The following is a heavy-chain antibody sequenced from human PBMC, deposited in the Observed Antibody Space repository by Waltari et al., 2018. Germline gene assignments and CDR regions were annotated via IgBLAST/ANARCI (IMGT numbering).Heavy chain of an antibody. CDR1: GYAVNRGLD. D-gene: IGHD2-8*01. CDR3: MRQVLGYCTSAACRRLES. V-gene: IGHV4-38-2*01. Sequence: QLQLKESRPGLLKASETLSLTCDAHGYAVNRGLDGGWIRQSPGKGLEWIATVYYDGTTFYDPSLVSRATTTMDTAKNQFSLTLESVTAADTAVYYCMRQVLGYCTSAACRRLESWGQGTLVTVSP. J-gene: IGHJ4*02. CDR2: VYYDGTT.